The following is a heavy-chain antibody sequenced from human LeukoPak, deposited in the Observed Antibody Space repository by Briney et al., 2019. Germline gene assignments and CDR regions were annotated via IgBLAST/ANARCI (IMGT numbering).Heavy chain of an antibody. Sequence: ASVKVSCKASGYTFTSYGISWVRQAPGQGLEWMGWISAYNGNTNYAQKLQGRVTMTTDTSTSTAYMELRSLRSDDTAVYYCARDPGLLTTRDDAFDIWGQGTMVTVSS. D-gene: IGHD4-17*01. CDR2: ISAYNGNT. CDR1: GYTFTSYG. CDR3: ARDPGLLTTRDDAFDI. J-gene: IGHJ3*02. V-gene: IGHV1-18*01.